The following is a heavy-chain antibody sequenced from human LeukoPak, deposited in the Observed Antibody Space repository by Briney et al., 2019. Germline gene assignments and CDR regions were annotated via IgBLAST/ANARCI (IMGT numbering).Heavy chain of an antibody. D-gene: IGHD6-13*01. J-gene: IGHJ4*02. CDR1: GGSISSGDYY. CDR3: ARDCSSSWYCDY. CDR2: IYYSGST. V-gene: IGHV4-30-4*08. Sequence: SETLSLTCTVSGGSISSGDYYWSWIRQPPGKGLEWIGYIYYSGSTYYNPSLKGRVTISVDKSKNQFSLKLSSVTAADTAVYYCARDCSSSWYCDYWGQGTLVTVSS.